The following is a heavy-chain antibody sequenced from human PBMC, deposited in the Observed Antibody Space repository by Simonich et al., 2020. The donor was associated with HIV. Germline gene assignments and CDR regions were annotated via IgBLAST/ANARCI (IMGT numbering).Heavy chain of an antibody. CDR2: ISSSSSYI. Sequence: EVQLVESGGGLVKPGGSLRLSCAASGFTFSSYSMNWVRQAPGKGLEGVSSISSSSSYIYYADSVKGRFTISRDNAKNSLYLQMNSLRAEDTAVYYCAGDGRKGSSTSCSDYWGQGTLVTVSS. V-gene: IGHV3-21*01. D-gene: IGHD2-2*01. CDR3: AGDGRKGSSTSCSDY. CDR1: GFTFSSYS. J-gene: IGHJ4*02.